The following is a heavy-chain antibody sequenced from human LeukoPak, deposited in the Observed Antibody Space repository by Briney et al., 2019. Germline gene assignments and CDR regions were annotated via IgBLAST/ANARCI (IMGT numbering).Heavy chain of an antibody. CDR2: INPNSGGT. V-gene: IGHV1-2*04. D-gene: IGHD3-3*01. CDR3: ARVFAITIFGVSTTLGAFAI. Sequence: ASVKVSCKASGYTFTGYYMHWVRQAPGQGLEWMGWINPNSGGTNYAQKFQGWVTMTRDTSISTAYMELSRLRSDDTAVYYCARVFAITIFGVSTTLGAFAIWGQGTMVTVSS. CDR1: GYTFTGYY. J-gene: IGHJ3*02.